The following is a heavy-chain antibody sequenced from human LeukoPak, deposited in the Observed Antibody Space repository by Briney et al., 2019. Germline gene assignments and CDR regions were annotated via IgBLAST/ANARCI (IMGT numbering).Heavy chain of an antibody. J-gene: IGHJ4*02. CDR1: GGSISSDTYY. CDR2: IYTSGST. D-gene: IGHD4/OR15-4a*01. V-gene: IGHV4-61*02. CDR3: ARAGGYCANYHWGGEFDY. Sequence: SETLSLTCTVSGGSISSDTYYWNWIRQPAGKGLEWIGRIYTSGSTNYNPSLKSRVTISVDTSKNQFSLKLSSVTAADTAVYHGARAGGYCANYHWGGEFDYWGQGALVTVSS.